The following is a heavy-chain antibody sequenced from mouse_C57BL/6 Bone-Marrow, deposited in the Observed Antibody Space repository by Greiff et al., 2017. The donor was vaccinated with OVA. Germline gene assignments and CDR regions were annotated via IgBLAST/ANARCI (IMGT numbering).Heavy chain of an antibody. CDR2: IYPGDGDT. CDR1: GYAFSSSW. J-gene: IGHJ3*01. V-gene: IGHV1-82*01. D-gene: IGHD3-2*02. CDR3: ARGGSSGYPFAY. Sequence: QVQLQQSGPELVKPGASVKISCKASGYAFSSSWMNWVKQRPGKGLEWIGRIYPGDGDTNYNGKFKGKATLTADKSSSTAYMQLSSLTSEDSAVYFCARGGSSGYPFAYWGQGTLVTVSA.